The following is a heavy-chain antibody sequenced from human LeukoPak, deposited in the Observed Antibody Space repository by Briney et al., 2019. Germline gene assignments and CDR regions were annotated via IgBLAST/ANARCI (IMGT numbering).Heavy chain of an antibody. D-gene: IGHD4-17*01. J-gene: IGHJ5*01. CDR2: LFYSGSTNSGST. CDR1: GGSVGSGRSY. Sequence: ASETLSLTCTVSGGSVGSGRSYWSWIRQPPGKELEWIGYLFYSGSTNSGSTNYNPSLRSRVTISVDTSKNQFSLMLNSVTAADTAVYYCARHESYGDANWFDSWGQGTLVTVSS. V-gene: IGHV4-61*01. CDR3: ARHESYGDANWFDS.